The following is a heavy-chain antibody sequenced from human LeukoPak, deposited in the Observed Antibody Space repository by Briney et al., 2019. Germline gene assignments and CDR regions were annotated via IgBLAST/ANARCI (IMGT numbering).Heavy chain of an antibody. CDR3: ARRAGSYSHPYDY. J-gene: IGHJ4*02. CDR1: GFSFSSYG. V-gene: IGHV3-30*02. D-gene: IGHD3-22*01. Sequence: GGSLRLSCAGSGFSFSSYGMHWVRQAPGKGLEWMAFIRSDGSNKYYADSVKGRFTISRDNSKNTLYLQMNSLRAEDTAVYYCARRAGSYSHPYDYWGQGTLVTVSS. CDR2: IRSDGSNK.